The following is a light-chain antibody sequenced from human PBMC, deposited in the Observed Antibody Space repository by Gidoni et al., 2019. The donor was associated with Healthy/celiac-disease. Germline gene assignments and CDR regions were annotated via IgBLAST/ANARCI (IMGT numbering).Light chain of an antibody. CDR1: QSVRSY. V-gene: IGKV3-11*01. J-gene: IGKJ4*01. CDR3: QQRSNWPPLT. Sequence: DIVLTQSPATLSLSPGERATLSCRASQSVRSYLAWYQQKHGQAPRLLIYDASNRATGSPARFSGSGSGTDFTLTISSLEPEDFAGYYWQQRSNWPPLTFXGXTKVEIK. CDR2: DAS.